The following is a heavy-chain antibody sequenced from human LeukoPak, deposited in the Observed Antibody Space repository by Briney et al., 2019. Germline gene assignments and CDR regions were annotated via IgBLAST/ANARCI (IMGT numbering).Heavy chain of an antibody. CDR1: GYTFTSYG. Sequence: ASVKVSCKASGYTFTSYGISWVRQAPGQGLEWMGWISAYNGNTNYAQKLQGRVTMTTDTSTSTAYMELRSLRSDDTAVYYCARLIHRGYSSSWYVDYWGQGTLVTVSS. V-gene: IGHV1-18*01. D-gene: IGHD6-13*01. CDR2: ISAYNGNT. CDR3: ARLIHRGYSSSWYVDY. J-gene: IGHJ4*02.